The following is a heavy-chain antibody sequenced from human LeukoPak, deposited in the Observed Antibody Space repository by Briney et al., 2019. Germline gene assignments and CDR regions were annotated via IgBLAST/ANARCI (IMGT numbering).Heavy chain of an antibody. CDR1: GGSFSGYY. CDR2: INHSGST. Sequence: SETLSLTCAVYGGSFSGYYWSWIRQPPGKGLEWIGEINHSGSTNYNPSLKSRVTISVDTSNNQFSLKLSSVTAADTAVYYCARAALYYFDYWGQGTLVTVSS. V-gene: IGHV4-34*01. D-gene: IGHD2-15*01. J-gene: IGHJ4*02. CDR3: ARAALYYFDY.